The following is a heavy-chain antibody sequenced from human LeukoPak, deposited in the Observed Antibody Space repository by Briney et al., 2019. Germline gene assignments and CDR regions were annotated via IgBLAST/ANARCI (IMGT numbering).Heavy chain of an antibody. CDR2: ISGSGGNT. CDR1: GFTFSTNA. J-gene: IGHJ4*02. CDR3: ASSVGVTMFFDF. V-gene: IGHV3-23*01. D-gene: IGHD3-10*02. Sequence: PGGSLRLSCAASGFTFSTNAMSWVRQAPGKGLEWVSAISGSGGNTYYADSVKGRFTISRDNSRNTLFLQMNSLRADDTAVYYCASSVGVTMFFDFWGQGALVTVSS.